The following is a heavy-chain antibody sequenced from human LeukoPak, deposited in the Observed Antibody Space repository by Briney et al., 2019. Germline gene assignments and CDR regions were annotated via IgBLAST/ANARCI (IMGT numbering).Heavy chain of an antibody. CDR3: ARDKGTSYLSSSFY. CDR1: GFTFSSYY. Sequence: GRSLRLSCAASGFTFSSYYMHWVRQAPGKGLEWVAFICYDGSNIYYADSVKGRFTISRDNSKNTLYLQMNSLRAADTAVYYCARDKGTSYLSSSFYWGERALVTVSP. D-gene: IGHD2-2*01. V-gene: IGHV3-30*04. CDR2: ICYDGSNI. J-gene: IGHJ4*02.